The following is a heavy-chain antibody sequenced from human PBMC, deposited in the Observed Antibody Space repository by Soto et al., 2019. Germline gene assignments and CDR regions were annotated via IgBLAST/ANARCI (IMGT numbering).Heavy chain of an antibody. D-gene: IGHD1-26*01. CDR2: MTPNSGNT. Sequence: ASVKVSCKASGYTFTSYDINWVRQATGQGLEWMGWMTPNSGNTGYAQKFQGRVTMTRNTSISTAYMELSRLRSEDTAVYYCARAVYGGSYEAYFDDWGQGTMVTVSS. CDR3: ARAVYGGSYEAYFDD. J-gene: IGHJ4*02. CDR1: GYTFTSYD. V-gene: IGHV1-8*01.